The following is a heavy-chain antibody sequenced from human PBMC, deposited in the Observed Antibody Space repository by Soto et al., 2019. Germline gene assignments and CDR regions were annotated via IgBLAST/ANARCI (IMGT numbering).Heavy chain of an antibody. D-gene: IGHD6-13*01. CDR2: ISAST. CDR3: AIRMYSSSWYYLHY. V-gene: IGHV3-23*01. J-gene: IGHJ4*01. CDR1: GFTVSSYA. Sequence: EMQLLESGGGLVQAGGSLRLSCAASGFTVSSYALNWVRQAPGKGLEWVSGISASTDYADSVKCRFTISIDTSKNTLYLHMNSMRAEETAIYICAIRMYSSSWYYLHYWGDGTLVTVSS.